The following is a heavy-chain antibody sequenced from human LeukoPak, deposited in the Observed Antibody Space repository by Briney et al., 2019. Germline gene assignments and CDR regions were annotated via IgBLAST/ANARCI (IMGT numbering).Heavy chain of an antibody. J-gene: IGHJ4*02. CDR3: ARDQQWMVRGMCYFDY. V-gene: IGHV1-18*01. CDR2: ISAYTGNT. Sequence: ASVKVSCKASGYTFTSYDINWVRQAPGQGLEWMGWISAYTGNTNYAQNLQGRVTMTTDTPTTTAYMELRSLRSDDTAVYYCARDQQWMVRGMCYFDYWGQGTLVTVSS. CDR1: GYTFTSYD. D-gene: IGHD6-19*01.